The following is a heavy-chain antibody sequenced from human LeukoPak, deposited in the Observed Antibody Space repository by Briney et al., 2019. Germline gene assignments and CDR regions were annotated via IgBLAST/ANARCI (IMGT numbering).Heavy chain of an antibody. CDR2: ISSSSSYI. CDR1: GFIFNAYG. CDR3: VRGDGHLLSSFVDY. D-gene: IGHD2-2*01. V-gene: IGHV3-21*01. Sequence: GGSLRLSCVGSGFIFNAYGMNWVRQAPGKGLEWVSSISSSSSYIYYADSVKGRLTISRDNAKNTLYLQMNSLRAGDTAVYYCVRGDGHLLSSFVDYWGQGTLVTVSS. J-gene: IGHJ4*02.